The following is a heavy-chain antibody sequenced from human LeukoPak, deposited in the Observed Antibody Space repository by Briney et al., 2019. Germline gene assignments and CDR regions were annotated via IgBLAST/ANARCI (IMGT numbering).Heavy chain of an antibody. CDR2: INSDGSEG. CDR3: ARSSYSSSSSV. Sequence: GGSLRLSCAASGFTFSDYYMSRIRQAPGKGLEWVASINSDGSEGYYADVVKGRFTISRDNAKNSLYLQINSLRAEDTAVYYCARSSYSSSSSVWGQGTMVTVSS. V-gene: IGHV3-7*03. CDR1: GFTFSDYY. J-gene: IGHJ3*01. D-gene: IGHD6-6*01.